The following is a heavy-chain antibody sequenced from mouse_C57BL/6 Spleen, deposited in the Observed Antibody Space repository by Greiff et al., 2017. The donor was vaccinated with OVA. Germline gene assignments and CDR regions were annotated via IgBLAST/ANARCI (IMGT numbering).Heavy chain of an antibody. CDR2: IDPSDSYT. V-gene: IGHV1-69*01. CDR3: ARKRLYYDYARYVDV. J-gene: IGHJ1*03. CDR1: GYTFTSYW. Sequence: QVQLQQPGAELVMPGASVKLSCKASGYTFTSYWMHWVKQRPGQGLEWIGEIDPSDSYTNYNQKFKGKSTLTVDKSSSTAYMQLSSLTSEDSAVYYCARKRLYYDYARYVDVWGTGTTVTVSS. D-gene: IGHD2-4*01.